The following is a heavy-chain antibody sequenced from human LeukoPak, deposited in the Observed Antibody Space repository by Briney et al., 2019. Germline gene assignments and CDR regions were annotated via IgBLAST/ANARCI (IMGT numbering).Heavy chain of an antibody. CDR2: INHSGST. Sequence: GSLRLSCAASGFTFSSYAMSWVRQPPGKGLEWIGEINHSGSTNYNPSLKSRVTISVDTSKNQFSLKLSSVTAADTAVYYCARHVGLYCSSTSCRAMDVWGKGTTVTISS. V-gene: IGHV4-34*01. CDR1: GFTFSSYA. D-gene: IGHD2-2*01. J-gene: IGHJ6*04. CDR3: ARHVGLYCSSTSCRAMDV.